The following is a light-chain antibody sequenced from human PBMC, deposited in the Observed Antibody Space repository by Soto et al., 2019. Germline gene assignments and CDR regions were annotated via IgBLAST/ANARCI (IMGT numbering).Light chain of an antibody. CDR2: EVR. CDR3: SAYTARSTLV. CDR1: TRDIAGYNY. V-gene: IGLV2-14*01. J-gene: IGLJ3*02. Sequence: QSVLTQPASVSGSLGQSITISCAGTTRDIAGYNYISWYQQLPGKAPKLIIYEVRNRPSGISSRFSGSRSGNTASLTISGLQSEDEGDYYCSAYTARSTLVFGGGTKLTVL.